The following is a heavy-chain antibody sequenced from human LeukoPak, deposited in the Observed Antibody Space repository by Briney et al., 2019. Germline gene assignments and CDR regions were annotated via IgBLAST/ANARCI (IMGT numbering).Heavy chain of an antibody. CDR3: ARLHSSSSEDY. J-gene: IGHJ4*02. D-gene: IGHD6-6*01. CDR1: GGSFSGYY. CDR2: INHSGST. V-gene: IGHV4-34*01. Sequence: PSETLSLTCAVYGGSFSGYYWSWIRQPPGKGLEWIGEINHSGSTNYNPSLKSRVTISVETSKNQFSLKLSSVTAADTAVYYCARLHSSSSEDYWGQGTLVTVSS.